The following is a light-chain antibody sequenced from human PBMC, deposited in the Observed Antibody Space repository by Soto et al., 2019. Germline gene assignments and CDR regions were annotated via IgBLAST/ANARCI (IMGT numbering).Light chain of an antibody. Sequence: QYVLTQPPSVSGAPGQRVTISCTGSSCNIGAGYDVHWYQQLPGTAPKLLIYGNSNRPSGVPDRFSGSKSGTSASLAITGLQAEDEADYYCQSYDSSLSALFGGGTKVTDL. CDR2: GNS. J-gene: IGLJ3*02. V-gene: IGLV1-40*01. CDR3: QSYDSSLSAL. CDR1: SCNIGAGYD.